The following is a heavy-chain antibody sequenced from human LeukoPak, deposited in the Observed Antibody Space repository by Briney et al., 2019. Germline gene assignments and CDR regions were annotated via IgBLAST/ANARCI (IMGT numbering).Heavy chain of an antibody. Sequence: PGGSLRLSCAASGFTFDDYAMHWVRQAPGKGLEWVSGISWNSDSIGYADSVKGRFTISRDNAKNSLYLQMNSLRAEDTALYYCAKGLRITIFGGYYGMDVWGQGTTVTVSS. CDR1: GFTFDDYA. J-gene: IGHJ6*02. D-gene: IGHD3-3*01. V-gene: IGHV3-9*01. CDR3: AKGLRITIFGGYYGMDV. CDR2: ISWNSDSI.